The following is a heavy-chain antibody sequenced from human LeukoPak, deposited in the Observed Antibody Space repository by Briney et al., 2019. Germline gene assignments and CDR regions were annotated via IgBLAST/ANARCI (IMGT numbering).Heavy chain of an antibody. CDR1: GYTFTGYY. CDR3: ARAWFGEGPTSFDY. CDR2: ISANNANR. V-gene: IGHV1-18*04. Sequence: ASVKVSCKASGYTFTGYYMHWVRQAPGQGLEWMGWISANNANRNYAQNLQGRVTMTTDTSTSTAYMELSSLRSEDTAVYYCARAWFGEGPTSFDYWGQGTLVTVSS. J-gene: IGHJ4*02. D-gene: IGHD3-10*01.